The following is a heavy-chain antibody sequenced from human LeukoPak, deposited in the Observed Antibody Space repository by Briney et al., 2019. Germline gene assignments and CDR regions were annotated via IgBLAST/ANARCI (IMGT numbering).Heavy chain of an antibody. J-gene: IGHJ5*02. CDR3: ARDRGGSYYPSYWFDP. Sequence: SETLSLTCTVSGGSISSGSHYWSWIRQPAGKGLEWIGRIYISGGTNYNPSLKSRVTISVDTSKNQFSLKLSSVTAADTAVYYCARDRGGSYYPSYWFDPWGQGTLVTVSS. D-gene: IGHD3-10*01. V-gene: IGHV4-61*02. CDR2: IYISGGT. CDR1: GGSISSGSHY.